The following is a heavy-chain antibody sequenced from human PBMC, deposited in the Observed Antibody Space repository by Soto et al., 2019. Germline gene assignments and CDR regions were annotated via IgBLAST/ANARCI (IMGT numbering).Heavy chain of an antibody. V-gene: IGHV1-18*01. D-gene: IGHD2-15*01. J-gene: IGHJ6*02. CDR2: ISAYNGNT. CDR3: ARGGYCSGGSCYNYYYYGMDV. Sequence: ASVKVSCKASGYTFTSYGISWVRQAPGEGLEGMGWISAYNGNTNYAQKLQGRVTMTTDTSTSTAYMELRSLRSDDTAVYYCARGGYCSGGSCYNYYYYGMDVWGQGTTVTVSS. CDR1: GYTFTSYG.